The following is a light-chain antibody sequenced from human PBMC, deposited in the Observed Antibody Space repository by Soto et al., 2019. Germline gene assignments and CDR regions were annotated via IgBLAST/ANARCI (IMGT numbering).Light chain of an antibody. CDR2: DVS. Sequence: PVLTKPAYGYGVDLQCIPIFCTGTSSDVGGYNYVSWYQQHPGKAPKLMVYDVSNRPSGVSNRFSGSKSGNTASLTISGLQAEDEADYYCSSYTSSSTYVFGTGTKVTVL. CDR1: SSDVGGYNY. V-gene: IGLV2-14*01. CDR3: SSYTSSSTYV. J-gene: IGLJ1*01.